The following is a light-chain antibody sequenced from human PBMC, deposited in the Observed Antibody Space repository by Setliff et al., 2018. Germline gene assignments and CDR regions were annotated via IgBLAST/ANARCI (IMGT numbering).Light chain of an antibody. Sequence: PASVSGSPGRSITISCTGTSSDVGGYNYVSWYQHHPGKAPKLMIYEVSNRPSGVSNRFSGSKSGNTASLTISGLQAEDEADYYCSSYTSSSTPVVFGGGTKVTVL. CDR2: EVS. V-gene: IGLV2-14*01. J-gene: IGLJ2*01. CDR1: SSDVGGYNY. CDR3: SSYTSSSTPVV.